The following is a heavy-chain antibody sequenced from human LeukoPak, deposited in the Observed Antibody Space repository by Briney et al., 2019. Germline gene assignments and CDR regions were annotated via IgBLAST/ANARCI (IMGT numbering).Heavy chain of an antibody. J-gene: IGHJ4*02. V-gene: IGHV3-30-3*01. D-gene: IGHD3-16*01. CDR1: GFTFNSNA. Sequence: GGSLRLSCAASGFTFNSNAMPWLRQAPGKGLEWVAIISFDGSNEYYADSVRGRFTISRDNSINTLSLQMNNLRPGDTAVYYCARDFDYVWGNPDYWGRGTLVIVSS. CDR3: ARDFDYVWGNPDY. CDR2: ISFDGSNE.